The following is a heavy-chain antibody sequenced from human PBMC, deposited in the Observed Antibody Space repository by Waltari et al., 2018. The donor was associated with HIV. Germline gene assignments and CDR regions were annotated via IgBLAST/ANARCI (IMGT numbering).Heavy chain of an antibody. D-gene: IGHD2-2*01. CDR2: ISAYNGNT. V-gene: IGHV1-18*01. CDR1: GYTFPSYG. CDR3: ARVGCSSASCYSGWFDP. J-gene: IGHJ5*02. Sequence: QAQLAQSGAEVKKPGASVKVSCEASGYTFPSYGISWVRQAPGQGLEWLGWISAYNGNTNYAQKLQGRVTMTTDTSTSTAYMELRSLRSDDTAVYYCARVGCSSASCYSGWFDPWGQGTLVTVSS.